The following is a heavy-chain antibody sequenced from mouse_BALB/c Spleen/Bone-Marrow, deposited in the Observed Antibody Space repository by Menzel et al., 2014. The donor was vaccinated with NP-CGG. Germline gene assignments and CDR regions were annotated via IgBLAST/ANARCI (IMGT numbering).Heavy chain of an antibody. Sequence: VKLVESGAELAKPGASLKMSCKASGYTFTSYWMHWVKQRPGQGLEWIGYINPSTDYTEYNQKFKDKATLTADKSSSTAFMQLSSLTSEDSAVYYRARRAYGGSYGFAYWGQGTLVTVSA. CDR3: ARRAYGGSYGFAY. D-gene: IGHD1-1*01. CDR1: GYTFTSYW. J-gene: IGHJ3*01. V-gene: IGHV1-7*01. CDR2: INPSTDYT.